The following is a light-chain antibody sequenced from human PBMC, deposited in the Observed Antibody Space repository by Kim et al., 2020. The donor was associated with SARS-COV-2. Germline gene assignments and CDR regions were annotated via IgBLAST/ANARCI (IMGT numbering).Light chain of an antibody. CDR2: GAS. J-gene: IGKJ4*01. Sequence: EIVMTQFPATLSLSPGERATLSCRASQSVSSNLAWYQQKPGQAPRLFIYGASTRATGIPARFSGSGSGTEFTLTINSLQAEDFAVYSWQENNEWLSFGGGTKVDIK. CDR1: QSVSSN. V-gene: IGKV3D-15*01. CDR3: QENNEWLS.